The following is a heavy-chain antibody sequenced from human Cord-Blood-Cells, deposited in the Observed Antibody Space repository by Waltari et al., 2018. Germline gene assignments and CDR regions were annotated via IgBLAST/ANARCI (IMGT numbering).Heavy chain of an antibody. V-gene: IGHV4-34*01. CDR2: INHSESP. J-gene: IGHJ4*02. D-gene: IGHD2-2*01. Sequence: QVQLQQWGAGLLKPSETLSLTCAVYGGSFSGYYWSWIRQPPGKGVEWIGEINHSESPNYNPSLKSRVTIAVDTSKNQFSLKLSSVTAADTAVYYCARRDGYQLLYYFDYWGQGTLVTVSS. CDR1: GGSFSGYY. CDR3: ARRDGYQLLYYFDY.